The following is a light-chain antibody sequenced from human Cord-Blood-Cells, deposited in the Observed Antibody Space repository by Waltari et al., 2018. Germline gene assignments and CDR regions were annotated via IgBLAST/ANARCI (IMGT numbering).Light chain of an antibody. Sequence: DIVMTQSPDSLAVSLGERATINCKSSQSVLYSSNNKNYLAWYQQKPGRPPKLLIYWASTRKSGVPDRFSGNGSGTDFTLTISSLQAEDVAVYYCQQYYSTPITFGQGTRLEIK. CDR2: WAS. CDR1: QSVLYSSNNKNY. V-gene: IGKV4-1*01. CDR3: QQYYSTPIT. J-gene: IGKJ5*01.